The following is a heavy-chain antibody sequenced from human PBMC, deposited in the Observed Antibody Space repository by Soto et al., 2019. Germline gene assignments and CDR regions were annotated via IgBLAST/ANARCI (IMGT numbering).Heavy chain of an antibody. CDR2: ISSSGSTI. Sequence: GSLRLSCAASGFTFSSYEMNWVRQAPGKGLEWVSYISSSGSTIYYADSVKGRFTISRDNAKNSLYLQMNSLRAEDTAVYYCAGGVPYYYYYGMDVWGQGTTVTVSS. CDR1: GFTFSSYE. CDR3: AGGVPYYYYYGMDV. J-gene: IGHJ6*02. V-gene: IGHV3-48*03.